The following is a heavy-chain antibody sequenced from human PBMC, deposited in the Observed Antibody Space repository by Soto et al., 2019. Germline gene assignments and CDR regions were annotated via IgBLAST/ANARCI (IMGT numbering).Heavy chain of an antibody. Sequence: SETLSLTCTVSNSSISSRKWWTWFRQTPGKGLEWIGEIYHSGSINHNPSLKSRVTMSLDKSKNQFSLKMTSVTAADTAVYYCVIKFGEFLADALDIWGQGTVVTV. J-gene: IGHJ3*02. CDR2: IYHSGSI. CDR3: VIKFGEFLADALDI. CDR1: NSSISSRKW. D-gene: IGHD3-10*01. V-gene: IGHV4-4*02.